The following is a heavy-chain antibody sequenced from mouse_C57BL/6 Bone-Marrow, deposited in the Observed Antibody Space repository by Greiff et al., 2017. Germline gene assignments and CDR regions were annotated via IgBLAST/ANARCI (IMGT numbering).Heavy chain of an antibody. V-gene: IGHV1-9*01. D-gene: IGHD2-2*01. J-gene: IGHJ2*01. CDR1: GYTFTGYW. CDR3: ARKEVTTGGSYFDY. Sequence: QVQLQQSGAELMKPGASVKLSCKATGYTFTGYWIEWVKQRPGHGLDWIGEILPGSGSTNYNEKFKGKAPFTADTSSNTAYMQLSSLTTEDSAIYYCARKEVTTGGSYFDYGGQGTTLTVSS. CDR2: ILPGSGST.